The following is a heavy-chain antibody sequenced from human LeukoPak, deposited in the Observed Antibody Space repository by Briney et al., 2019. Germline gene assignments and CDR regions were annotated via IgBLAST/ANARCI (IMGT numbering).Heavy chain of an antibody. Sequence: GSLRLSCVASGLXVSSNYMSWVRQAPGKGLEWVSEINRDGSSYYAESVKGRFTISRDDSKNTLYIQMNSLRAEDTAVYYCARSFYDILIGYYQYFDYWGQGTLVTVSS. CDR2: INRDGSS. CDR1: GLXVSSNY. V-gene: IGHV3-66*01. D-gene: IGHD3-9*01. CDR3: ARSFYDILIGYYQYFDY. J-gene: IGHJ4*02.